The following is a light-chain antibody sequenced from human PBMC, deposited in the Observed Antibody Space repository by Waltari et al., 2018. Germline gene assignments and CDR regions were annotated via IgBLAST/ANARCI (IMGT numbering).Light chain of an antibody. Sequence: QLVLTQSPSASASLGASVKLTCTLSSGHNSYAIAWHQQLPEKGPRYLMKLNSYGSHTRGDGIPDRFSGSSSGAERYLTISSLQSDDEADYYCQTWGTGIRVFGGGTKLTVL. J-gene: IGLJ3*02. V-gene: IGLV4-69*01. CDR1: SGHNSYA. CDR2: LNSYGSH. CDR3: QTWGTGIRV.